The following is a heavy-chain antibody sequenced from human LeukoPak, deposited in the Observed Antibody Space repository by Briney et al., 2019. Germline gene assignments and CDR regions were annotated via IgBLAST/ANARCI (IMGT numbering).Heavy chain of an antibody. CDR3: ARDFNSRQFDY. CDR1: GFTVSSNY. Sequence: GGSLRLSCAASGFTVSSNYMSWVRQAPGKGLEWVSVIYVDGSTYYADSVQGRFTISRDNSKNTLYLQMNSLTAEDTAVYYCARDFNSRQFDYWGQGALVTVSS. CDR2: IYVDGST. V-gene: IGHV3-53*01. D-gene: IGHD6-13*01. J-gene: IGHJ4*02.